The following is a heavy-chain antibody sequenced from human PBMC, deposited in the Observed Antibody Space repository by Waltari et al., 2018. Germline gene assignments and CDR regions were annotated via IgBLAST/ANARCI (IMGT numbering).Heavy chain of an antibody. D-gene: IGHD3-22*01. V-gene: IGHV1-2*02. CDR1: GYTLPGYD. Sequence: QVQLVQSGAEVKKPGASVKVYCKASGYTLPGYDMHWVRQAPGQGLEWMGWINPNSGGTNYAQKFQGRVTMTRDTSISTAYMELSRLRSDDTAVYYCARAPDYYDSSGYYYAWGQGTLVTVSS. CDR2: INPNSGGT. CDR3: ARAPDYYDSSGYYYA. J-gene: IGHJ5*02.